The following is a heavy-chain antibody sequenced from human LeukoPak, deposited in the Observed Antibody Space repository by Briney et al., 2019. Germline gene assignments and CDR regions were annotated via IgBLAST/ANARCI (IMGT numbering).Heavy chain of an antibody. CDR1: GGSISNYY. J-gene: IGHJ6*03. Sequence: SETLSLTCTVSGGSISNYYWSWIRQPAGKGLEWIGRIYTSGSTNYNPSLKSRVTMSVDTSKNQFSLKLSSVTAADTAVYYCARDQRKHPRAQQLLPPTDYYYYYMDVWGKGTTVTISS. CDR2: IYTSGST. V-gene: IGHV4-4*07. CDR3: ARDQRKHPRAQQLLPPTDYYYYYMDV. D-gene: IGHD3-10*01.